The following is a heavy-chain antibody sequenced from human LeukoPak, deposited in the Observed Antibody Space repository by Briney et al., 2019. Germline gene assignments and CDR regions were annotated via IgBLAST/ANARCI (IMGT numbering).Heavy chain of an antibody. J-gene: IGHJ4*02. CDR1: GGSISSSSYY. CDR2: IYYSGST. CDR3: ARSPGSGSYGYYFDY. V-gene: IGHV4-39*07. Sequence: TSSETLSLTCTVSGGSISSSSYYWGWIRQPPRKGLEWIGSIYYSGSTYYNPSLKSRVTISVDTSKNQFSLKLSSVTAADTAVYYCARSPGSGSYGYYFDYWGQGTLVTVSS. D-gene: IGHD3-10*01.